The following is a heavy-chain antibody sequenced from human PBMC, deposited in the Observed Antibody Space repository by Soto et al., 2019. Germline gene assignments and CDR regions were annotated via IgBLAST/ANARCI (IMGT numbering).Heavy chain of an antibody. J-gene: IGHJ4*02. CDR1: GYTFITYG. Sequence: QVQLVQSGAEVNKPGASVKVSCKASGYTFITYGVSWVRQAPGQGLDWLGWISTYNGNTRYAERLQGRVTMTTDTTTNTAYMELRNLRADDTAVYYCARGLTDYYDNSANYFLDYWGQGTLVTVSS. D-gene: IGHD3-22*01. CDR3: ARGLTDYYDNSANYFLDY. CDR2: ISTYNGNT. V-gene: IGHV1-18*01.